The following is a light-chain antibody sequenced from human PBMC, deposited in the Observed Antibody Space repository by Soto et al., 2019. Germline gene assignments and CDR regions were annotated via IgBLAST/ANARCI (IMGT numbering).Light chain of an antibody. CDR3: QQCYFTPLT. J-gene: IGKJ4*01. CDR2: AAS. V-gene: IGKV1-39*01. CDR1: QSISSY. Sequence: DIEVTQNPSSLSASVGDRVTITCRASQSISSYLNWYQQKPGKAPKLLIYAASSLQSGVPSRFSGSGSGTDFTLTISSLQPEDFATYYCQQCYFTPLTFGEGTKVDIK.